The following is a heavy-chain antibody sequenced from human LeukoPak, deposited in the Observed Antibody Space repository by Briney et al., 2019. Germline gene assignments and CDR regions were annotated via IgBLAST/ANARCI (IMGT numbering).Heavy chain of an antibody. Sequence: SETLLLTCTVPGGSISSSSDYWGWFRQPPGKGLEWLESIYNSGSTYYAPTLKSRVTITVDTSKSPFSLKLSSVTAADTAVYYCARDYYDSSGYFFGAAFDIWGQGTMVTVSS. V-gene: IGHV4-39*02. CDR1: GGSISSSSDY. CDR2: IYNSGST. J-gene: IGHJ3*02. D-gene: IGHD3-22*01. CDR3: ARDYYDSSGYFFGAAFDI.